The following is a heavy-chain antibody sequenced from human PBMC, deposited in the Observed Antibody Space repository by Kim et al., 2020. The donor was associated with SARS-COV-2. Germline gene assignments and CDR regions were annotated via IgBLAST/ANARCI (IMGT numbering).Heavy chain of an antibody. CDR3: ARNGYCSSTSCSNWFDP. J-gene: IGHJ5*02. CDR2: IYYSGST. Sequence: SETLSLTCTVSGGSISSSSYYWGWIRQPPGKGLEWIGSIYYSGSTYYNPSLKSRVTISVDTSKNQFSLKLSSVTAADTAVYYCARNGYCSSTSCSNWFDPWGQGTLVTVSS. CDR1: GGSISSSSYY. D-gene: IGHD2-2*03. V-gene: IGHV4-39*01.